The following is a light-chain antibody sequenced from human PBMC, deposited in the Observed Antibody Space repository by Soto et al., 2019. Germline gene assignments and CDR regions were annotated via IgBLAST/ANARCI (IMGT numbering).Light chain of an antibody. Sequence: QSVLTQPPSVSGAPGQRVTMSCTGSSSNIGAGCDVHWYQHLPGTAPKLLIYGNTNRPSGVPDRFSGSKSGTSASLAITGLQAEDEADYYCQYYDTSLSGPVVFGGGTKLTVL. J-gene: IGLJ2*01. CDR1: SSNIGAGCD. V-gene: IGLV1-40*01. CDR2: GNT. CDR3: QYYDTSLSGPVV.